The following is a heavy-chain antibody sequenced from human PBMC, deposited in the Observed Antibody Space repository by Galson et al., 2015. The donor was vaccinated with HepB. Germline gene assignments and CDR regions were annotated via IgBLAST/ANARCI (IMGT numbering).Heavy chain of an antibody. CDR3: ARAGGIAVAGTLDY. J-gene: IGHJ4*02. D-gene: IGHD6-19*01. CDR1: GFTVSSNY. V-gene: IGHV3-53*01. Sequence: SLRLSCAASGFTVSSNYMSWVRQAPGKGLEWVSVIYSGGSTYYADSVKGRFTISRDNSKNTLYLQMNSLRAEDTAVYYCARAGGIAVAGTLDYWGQGTLVTVSS. CDR2: IYSGGST.